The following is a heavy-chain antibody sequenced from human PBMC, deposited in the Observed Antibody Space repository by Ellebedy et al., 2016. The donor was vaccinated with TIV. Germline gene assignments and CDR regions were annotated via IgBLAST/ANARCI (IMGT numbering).Heavy chain of an antibody. CDR3: ARGMIPGPAAMIYYYGMDV. CDR2: IIPIFGTA. V-gene: IGHV1-69*06. CDR1: GGTFSSYA. D-gene: IGHD2-2*01. Sequence: SVKVSCXASGGTFSSYAISWVRQAPGQGLEWMGGIIPIFGTANYAQKFQGRVTITADKSTSTAYMELSNLRSEDTAVYYCARGMIPGPAAMIYYYGMDVWGQGTTVTVSS. J-gene: IGHJ6*02.